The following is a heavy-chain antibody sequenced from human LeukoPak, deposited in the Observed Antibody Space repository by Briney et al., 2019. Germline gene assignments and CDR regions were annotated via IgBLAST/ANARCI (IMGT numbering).Heavy chain of an antibody. CDR2: INWNGGST. V-gene: IGHV3-20*04. J-gene: IGHJ4*02. CDR3: ARDPSAGTPFDY. CDR1: GFTFDDYG. D-gene: IGHD2-15*01. Sequence: PGGSLRLSCAASGFTFDDYGMSWVRQAPGKGLEWVSGINWNGGSTGYADSAKGRFTISRDNAKNSLYLQMNSLRAEDTALYYCARDPSAGTPFDYWGQGTLVTVSS.